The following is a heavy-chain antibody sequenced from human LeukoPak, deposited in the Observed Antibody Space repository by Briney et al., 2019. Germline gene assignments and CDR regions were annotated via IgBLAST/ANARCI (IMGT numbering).Heavy chain of an antibody. CDR1: GFIFTSYD. CDR2: MNPDRGNT. J-gene: IGHJ4*02. CDR3: GRGQWQELHDY. D-gene: IGHD6-19*01. V-gene: IGHV1-8*01. Sequence: GASVKVSCKTSGFIFTSYDIYWVRQAPGQGLEWMGWMNPDRGNTAYAQKFQGRVSMTRDTSISTAFMVLGSLTSDDTAVYYCGRGQWQELHDYWGQGTLVIVST.